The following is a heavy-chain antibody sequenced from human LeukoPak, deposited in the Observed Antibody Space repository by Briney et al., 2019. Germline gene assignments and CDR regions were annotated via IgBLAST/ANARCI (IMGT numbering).Heavy chain of an antibody. Sequence: ASVKVSCKASGYTFTSYDINWVRQATGQGLEWMGWMNPNSGNTGYAQKFQGRVTITRSTSISTAYMELSSLRSEDTAVYYCARWVSVTESDYWGQGTLVTVSS. D-gene: IGHD4-17*01. CDR3: ARWVSVTESDY. V-gene: IGHV1-8*03. J-gene: IGHJ4*02. CDR1: GYTFTSYD. CDR2: MNPNSGNT.